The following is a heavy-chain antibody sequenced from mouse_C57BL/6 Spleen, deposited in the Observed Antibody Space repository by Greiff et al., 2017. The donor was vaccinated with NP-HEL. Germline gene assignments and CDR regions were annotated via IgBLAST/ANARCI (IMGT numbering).Heavy chain of an antibody. D-gene: IGHD1-1*01. CDR1: GYSITSGYY. Sequence: EVKLQESGPGLVKPSQSLSLTCSVTGYSITSGYYWNWIRQFPGNKLEWMGYISYDGSNNYNPSLKNRISITRDTSKNQFFLKLNSVTTEDTATYYCARESYYYGSSSFDYWGQGTTLTVSS. J-gene: IGHJ2*01. CDR3: ARESYYYGSSSFDY. CDR2: ISYDGSN. V-gene: IGHV3-6*01.